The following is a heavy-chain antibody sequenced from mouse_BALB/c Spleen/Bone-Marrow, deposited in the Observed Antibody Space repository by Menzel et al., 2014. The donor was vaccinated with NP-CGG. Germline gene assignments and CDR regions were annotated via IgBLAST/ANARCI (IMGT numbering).Heavy chain of an antibody. CDR3: TTGFAY. J-gene: IGHJ3*01. CDR1: GFTFSNYW. V-gene: IGHV6-6*02. Sequence: EVKLMESGGGLVQPGGSIKLSCVASGFTFSNYWMNWVRQFPEKGLEWVAEIRLKSNNYATHYAESVRGRFTISRDDSKSSVYLQMNDLRAEDTGIYYCTTGFAYWGQGTLVTVSA. CDR2: IRLKSNNYAT.